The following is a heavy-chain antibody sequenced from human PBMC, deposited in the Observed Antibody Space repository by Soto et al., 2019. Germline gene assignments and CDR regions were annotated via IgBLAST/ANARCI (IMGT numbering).Heavy chain of an antibody. CDR2: INHSGST. J-gene: IGHJ4*02. CDR3: ARVYGDYLPNFDY. D-gene: IGHD4-17*01. V-gene: IGHV4-34*01. CDR1: GGSFGGYY. Sequence: SDTLSLTCAVYGGSFGGYYWSWIRQPPGKGLEWIGEINHSGSTNYNPSLKSRVTISVDTSKNQFSLKLSSVTAADTAVYYCARVYGDYLPNFDYWGQGTLVTVSS.